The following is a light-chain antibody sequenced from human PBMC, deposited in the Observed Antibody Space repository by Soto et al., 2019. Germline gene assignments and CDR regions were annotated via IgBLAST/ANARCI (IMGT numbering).Light chain of an antibody. CDR3: QQRSNWPPWT. Sequence: EIVLTQSPATLSLSPGERATLSCRASQRVSSYLAWYQQKPGQAPRLLIYDASNRATGIPARFSGSGSGTDFTLPISILEPEDFAFYYCQQRSNWPPWTFGQGTKVEIK. CDR2: DAS. V-gene: IGKV3-11*01. J-gene: IGKJ1*01. CDR1: QRVSSY.